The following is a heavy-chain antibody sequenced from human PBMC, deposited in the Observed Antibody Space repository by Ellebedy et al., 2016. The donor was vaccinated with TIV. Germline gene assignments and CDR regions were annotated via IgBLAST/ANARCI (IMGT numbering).Heavy chain of an antibody. J-gene: IGHJ3*02. CDR1: GYSISSGYY. Sequence: SETLSLTCTVSGYSISSGYYWGWIRPPPGRGLEWIGSFDHSGSTYSNPSLKRRVTISVDRSKNQLSLKLSSVTAADTAVYYCATFRNLDAFDIWGQGTMVTVSS. CDR3: ATFRNLDAFDI. V-gene: IGHV4-38-2*02. CDR2: FDHSGST.